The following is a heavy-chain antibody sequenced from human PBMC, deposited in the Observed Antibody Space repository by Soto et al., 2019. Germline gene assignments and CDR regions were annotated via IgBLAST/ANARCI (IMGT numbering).Heavy chain of an antibody. CDR1: GYNFAGYW. CDR3: ARGGVSTRTCDS. D-gene: IGHD3-3*01. V-gene: IGHV5-51*01. Sequence: GESLKISCKGSGYNFAGYWIAWVRQMPGKGLELMGIIYPSDSDTRYRPSFQGQVTISAEKSISSAYLQWSSLRDSDTAMYYCARGGVSTRTCDSGGQGTRASVPS. CDR2: IYPSDSDT. J-gene: IGHJ4*02.